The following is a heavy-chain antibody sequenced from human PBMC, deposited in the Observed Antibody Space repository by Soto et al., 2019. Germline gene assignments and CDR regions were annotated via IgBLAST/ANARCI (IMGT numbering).Heavy chain of an antibody. Sequence: GESLRLSCAASGFTFSSYSMNWVRQAPGKGLEWVSYISSSSSTIYYADSVKGRFTISRSNAKNSLYLQMNSLRDEETAVYYCAGHLKDSNSNYDYWGQGTPVTVSS. V-gene: IGHV3-48*02. CDR1: GFTFSSYS. CDR2: ISSSSSTI. J-gene: IGHJ4*02. D-gene: IGHD4-4*01. CDR3: AGHLKDSNSNYDY.